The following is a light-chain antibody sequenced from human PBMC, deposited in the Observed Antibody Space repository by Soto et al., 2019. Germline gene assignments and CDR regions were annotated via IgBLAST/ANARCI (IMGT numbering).Light chain of an antibody. CDR2: DAS. V-gene: IGKV3-11*01. CDR1: QSVGSY. J-gene: IGKJ1*01. CDR3: QQRGNWPVT. Sequence: EIVLTQSPATLSLSPGERATLSCRASQSVGSYFAWYQQKPGQAPRLLIYDASNRATGIPARFSGSGSGTDFNLHISSLEPDDFAVYYCQQRGNWPVTFGQGTRVDIK.